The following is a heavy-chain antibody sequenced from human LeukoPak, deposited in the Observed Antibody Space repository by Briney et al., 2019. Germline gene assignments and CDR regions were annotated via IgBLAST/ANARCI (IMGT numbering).Heavy chain of an antibody. J-gene: IGHJ4*02. D-gene: IGHD6-6*01. CDR3: ARGILEYSSSSPLDY. Sequence: KPGGSLRLSCAASGFTFSDYYMSWIRQAPGKGLEWVSYISSSGSTIYYADSVKGRFTISRDNAKNSMYLQMNSPRAEDTAVYYCARGILEYSSSSPLDYWGQGTLVTVSS. CDR2: ISSSGSTI. CDR1: GFTFSDYY. V-gene: IGHV3-11*01.